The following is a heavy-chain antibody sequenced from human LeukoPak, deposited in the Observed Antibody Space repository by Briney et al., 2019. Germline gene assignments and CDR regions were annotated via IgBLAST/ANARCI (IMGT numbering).Heavy chain of an antibody. J-gene: IGHJ6*03. V-gene: IGHV1-18*01. Sequence: ASVKVSCTASGYTFTNYGLSWVRQAPGQGLEWMGWISAYNGYTNYAQKLQGRVTMTTDTSTTTAYMELRSLRSDDTAVYYCARSQGHRLLNYYYYYMDVWGKGTTVTVSS. CDR2: ISAYNGYT. D-gene: IGHD2-15*01. CDR1: GYTFTNYG. CDR3: ARSQGHRLLNYYYYYMDV.